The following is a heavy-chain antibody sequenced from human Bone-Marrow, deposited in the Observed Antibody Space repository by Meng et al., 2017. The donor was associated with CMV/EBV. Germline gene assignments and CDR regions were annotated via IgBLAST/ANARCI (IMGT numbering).Heavy chain of an antibody. D-gene: IGHD4-17*01. J-gene: IGHJ3*02. Sequence: GSLRLSCAASGFTFDDHTMHWVRQAPGRGLEWVSLIRWDGGTIYYADSVKGRFTISRDNSKNSLYLQMNSLRIEDTALYYCAKGDHRGGDYIDAFDIWGQGTMVTVSS. CDR2: IRWDGGTI. CDR1: GFTFDDHT. CDR3: AKGDHRGGDYIDAFDI. V-gene: IGHV3-43*01.